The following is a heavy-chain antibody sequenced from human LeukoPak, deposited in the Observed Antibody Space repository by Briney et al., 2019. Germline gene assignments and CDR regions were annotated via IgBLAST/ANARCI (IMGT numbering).Heavy chain of an antibody. CDR1: GFTFSSNE. V-gene: IGHV3-48*03. CDR2: ISGSGSSI. Sequence: GGSLRLSCAASGFTFSSNEMNWVRQAPGKGLEWVSYISGSGSSIYYADSVKGRFTISRDNAKNSLFLQMNSLRAEDTAIYYCAREVAGTGTSEFDYWGQGTLVTVSS. D-gene: IGHD6-19*01. J-gene: IGHJ4*02. CDR3: AREVAGTGTSEFDY.